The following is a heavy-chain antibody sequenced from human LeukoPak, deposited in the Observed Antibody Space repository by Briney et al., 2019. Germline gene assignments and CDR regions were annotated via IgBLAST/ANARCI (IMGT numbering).Heavy chain of an antibody. V-gene: IGHV4-34*01. CDR1: GGSFSGYY. CDR3: ARRPTGSSSSH. CDR2: INHSGST. J-gene: IGHJ4*02. D-gene: IGHD6-6*01. Sequence: SETLSLTCAVYGGSFSGYYWSWIRQPPGKGLEWIGEINHSGSTNYNPSLKSRVTISVDTSKNQFSLKLSSVTAADTAVYYCARRPTGSSSSHWGQGTLVTVSS.